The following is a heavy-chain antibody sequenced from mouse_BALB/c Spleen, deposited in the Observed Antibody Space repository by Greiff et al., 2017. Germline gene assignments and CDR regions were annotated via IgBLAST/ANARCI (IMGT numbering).Heavy chain of an antibody. D-gene: IGHD4-1*01. CDR2: ISTYYGDA. V-gene: IGHV1S137*01. Sequence: VKLQQSGAELVRPGVSVKISCKGSGYTFTDYAMHWVKQSHAKSLEWIGVISTYYGDASYNQKFKGKATMTVDKSSSTAYMELARLTSEDSAIYYCARSLTGTRDYFDYWGQGTTLTVSS. CDR1: GYTFTDYA. J-gene: IGHJ2*01. CDR3: ARSLTGTRDYFDY.